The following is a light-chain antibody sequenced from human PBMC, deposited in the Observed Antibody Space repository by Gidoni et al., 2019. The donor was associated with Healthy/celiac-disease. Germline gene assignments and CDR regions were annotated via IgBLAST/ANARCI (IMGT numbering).Light chain of an antibody. V-gene: IGKV1-39*01. CDR1: QSISSY. J-gene: IGKJ3*01. CDR2: AAS. CDR3: QQSYSTLLPT. Sequence: DIQMTQSPSSLSASVGDRVTITCRASQSISSYLNWYQQKPGKAPKLLIYAASSLQSGVPSRFSGSGSGTDFTLTISSLQPEDFATYYCQQSYSTLLPTFGPXTKVDIK.